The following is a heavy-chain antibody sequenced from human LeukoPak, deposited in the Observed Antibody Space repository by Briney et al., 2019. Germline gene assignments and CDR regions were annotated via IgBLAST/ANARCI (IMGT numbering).Heavy chain of an antibody. D-gene: IGHD5-18*01. CDR2: IISIFGTA. Sequence: ASVKVSCKASGGTFSSYAISWVRQAPGQGLEWMGRIISIFGTANYAQKFQGRVTITTDESTSTAYMELSSLRSEDTAVYYCARDAVDTAMKAWGQGTLVTVSS. CDR3: ARDAVDTAMKA. CDR1: GGTFSSYA. J-gene: IGHJ5*02. V-gene: IGHV1-69*05.